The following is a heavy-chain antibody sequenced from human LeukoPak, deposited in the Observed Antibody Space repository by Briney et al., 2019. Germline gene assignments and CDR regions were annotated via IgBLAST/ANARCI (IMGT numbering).Heavy chain of an antibody. V-gene: IGHV4-39*01. Sequence: SETLSLTCTVSGDSITTKKHFWGWIRQTPGKGLEWIASIYYSGTTYYNPSLNSRVTISVVSSKNQFSLKLTSVTAADTAVYYCASGRVGLPFDYWGQGTLVTVSS. CDR3: ASGRVGLPFDY. CDR2: IYYSGTT. J-gene: IGHJ4*02. CDR1: GDSITTKKHF.